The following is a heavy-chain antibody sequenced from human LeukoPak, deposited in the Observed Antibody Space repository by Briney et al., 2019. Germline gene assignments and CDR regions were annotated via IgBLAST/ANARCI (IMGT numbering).Heavy chain of an antibody. V-gene: IGHV3-23*01. J-gene: IGHJ4*02. Sequence: GGSLRLSCAASGFTFSSYAMTWVRQAPGKGPEWVSTTGGSGYSTYSADSVKGRFTVSRDNSKNTLSLEMNSLRAEDTAVYYCAKSLIERNYFDYWGQGTLVTVSS. D-gene: IGHD2-8*01. CDR3: AKSLIERNYFDY. CDR1: GFTFSSYA. CDR2: TGGSGYST.